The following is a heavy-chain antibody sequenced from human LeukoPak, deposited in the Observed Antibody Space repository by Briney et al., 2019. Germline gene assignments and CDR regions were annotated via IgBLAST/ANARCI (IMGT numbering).Heavy chain of an antibody. V-gene: IGHV3-48*01. J-gene: IGHJ4*02. Sequence: PGGSLRLSCAASGFTFSIYSMNWVRQAPGKGLEWVSFISSSSSTIYYADSVKGRFTISRDNAKNSLYLQMNSLRADDTAVYYCARVDDMRCHDYWGQGTLVTVSS. CDR1: GFTFSIYS. CDR3: ARVDDMRCHDY. D-gene: IGHD3-9*01. CDR2: ISSSSSTI.